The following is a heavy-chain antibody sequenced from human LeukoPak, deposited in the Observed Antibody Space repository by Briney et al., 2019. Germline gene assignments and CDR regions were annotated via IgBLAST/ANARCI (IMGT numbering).Heavy chain of an antibody. V-gene: IGHV4-34*01. D-gene: IGHD3-16*01. CDR1: GGSFSGYY. J-gene: IGHJ3*02. CDR2: INHSGST. CDR3: AGDRVAAYHPRRRHQSHAFDI. Sequence: SETLSLTCAVYGGSFSGYYWSWIRQPPGKGLEWIGEINHSGSTNYNPSLKSRVTISVDTSKNQFSLKLSSVTAADTAVYYCAGDRVAAYHPRRRHQSHAFDIWGQGTMVTVSS.